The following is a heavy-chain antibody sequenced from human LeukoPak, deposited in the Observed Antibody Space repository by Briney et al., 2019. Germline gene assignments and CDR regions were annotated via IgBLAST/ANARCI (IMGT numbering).Heavy chain of an antibody. J-gene: IGHJ4*02. D-gene: IGHD6-13*01. CDR3: ARHRFSSSWYRSNYFDY. CDR1: GGSISSGSYY. CDR2: IYTSGST. Sequence: PSETLSLTCTVSGGSISSGSYYWSWIRQPAGKGLEWIGRIYTSGSTNYNPSLKSRVTISVDTSKNQFSLKLSSVTAADTAVYYCARHRFSSSWYRSNYFDYWGQGTLVTVSS. V-gene: IGHV4-61*02.